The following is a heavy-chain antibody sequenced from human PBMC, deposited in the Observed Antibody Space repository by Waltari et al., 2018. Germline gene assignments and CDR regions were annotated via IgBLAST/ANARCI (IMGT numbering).Heavy chain of an antibody. J-gene: IGHJ4*02. CDR1: VFTFSNYY. CDR3: ARGGQLALDY. D-gene: IGHD6-6*01. V-gene: IGHV3-74*01. CDR2: INNGGGSST. Sequence: EVQLVESGGGLVQPGASLRLSCAASVFTFSNYYTHWVRQGPGKGLVWISRINNGGGSSTTYADSVKGRFTISKDNAKNTVYLQMNSLRAEDTAVYHCARGGQLALDYWGQGTLVTVSS.